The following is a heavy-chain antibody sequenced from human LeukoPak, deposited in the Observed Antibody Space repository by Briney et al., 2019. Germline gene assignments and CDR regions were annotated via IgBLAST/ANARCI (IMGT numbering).Heavy chain of an antibody. CDR2: IWFDGSNK. CDR3: ARFSDYFDY. Sequence: PGRSLRLSCAASEFTFSRYGMHWVRQAPGKGLEWVAVIWFDGSNKYYADSVKGRFTVSRDNAKNSLYLQMNSLRAEDTAVYYCARFSDYFDYWGQGTLVTVSS. CDR1: EFTFSRYG. V-gene: IGHV3-33*01. D-gene: IGHD1-26*01. J-gene: IGHJ4*02.